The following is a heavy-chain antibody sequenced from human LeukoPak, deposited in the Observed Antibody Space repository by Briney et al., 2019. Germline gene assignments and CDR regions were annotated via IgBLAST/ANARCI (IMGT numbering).Heavy chain of an antibody. CDR2: ISWNSGSI. CDR3: ARGGLVVPAAISYGGGPFDY. V-gene: IGHV3-9*01. Sequence: GRSLRLSCAASGFTFDDYAMHWVRQAPGKGLEWVSGISWNSGSIGYADSVKGRFTISRDNAKNSLYLQMNSLRAEDPALYYCARGGLVVPAAISYGGGPFDYWGQGTLVTVSS. CDR1: GFTFDDYA. J-gene: IGHJ4*02. D-gene: IGHD2-2*01.